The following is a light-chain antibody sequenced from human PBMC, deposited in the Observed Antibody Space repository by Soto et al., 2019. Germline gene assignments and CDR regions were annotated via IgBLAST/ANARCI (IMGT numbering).Light chain of an antibody. Sequence: QSALPLPASVSGSPGQSVTISFTGTSSDVGFYNHVSWYQQHPGKAPKLMISDVTNRPSGVSDRFSGSKSGNTASLTISGHQTEDEADYYCMSYTTSIIYVFGSGTKLTVL. CDR2: DVT. V-gene: IGLV2-14*01. J-gene: IGLJ1*01. CDR1: SSDVGFYNH. CDR3: MSYTTSIIYV.